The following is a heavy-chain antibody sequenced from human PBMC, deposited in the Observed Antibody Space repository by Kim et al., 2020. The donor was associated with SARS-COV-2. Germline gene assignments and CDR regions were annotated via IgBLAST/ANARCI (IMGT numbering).Heavy chain of an antibody. D-gene: IGHD2-21*01. CDR3: TPNLRSCDTDCYLN. CDR2: IRSKPYNYAT. V-gene: IGHV3-73*01. CDR1: GFTFSDSA. Sequence: GGSLRLSCAVSGFTFSDSAIHWVRQASGKGLEWVGRIRSKPYNYATAYAASVKGRFTISRDESKNTAYLLMDSLKAEDTAVYYCTPNLRSCDTDCYLNWGQGTLVTVSS. J-gene: IGHJ4*02.